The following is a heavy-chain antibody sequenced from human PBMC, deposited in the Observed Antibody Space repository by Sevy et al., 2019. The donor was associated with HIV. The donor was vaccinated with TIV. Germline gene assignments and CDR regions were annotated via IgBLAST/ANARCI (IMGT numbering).Heavy chain of an antibody. V-gene: IGHV3-33*01. Sequence: GGSPRLSCAASGFTFSSYGMHWVRQAPGKGLEWVAVIWYDGSNKYYADSVKGRFTISRDNSKNTLYLQMNSLRAEDTAVYYCARDGCGGDCYPQFDYWGQGTLVTVSS. CDR1: GFTFSSYG. CDR3: ARDGCGGDCYPQFDY. J-gene: IGHJ4*02. D-gene: IGHD2-21*02. CDR2: IWYDGSNK.